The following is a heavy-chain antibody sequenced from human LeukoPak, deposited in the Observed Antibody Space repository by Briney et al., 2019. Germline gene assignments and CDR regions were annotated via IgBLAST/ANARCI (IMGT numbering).Heavy chain of an antibody. Sequence: GDSLKISCKGSGSSFTSYFIGWVRQLPGKGLEWMGIIYPGDSDTRYNPSFQGQVTISADKSISTAYLQWSSLEASDTAMYYCARRGDYGEDYWGQGTLVTVSS. V-gene: IGHV5-51*01. CDR3: ARRGDYGEDY. D-gene: IGHD4-17*01. J-gene: IGHJ4*02. CDR1: GSSFTSYF. CDR2: IYPGDSDT.